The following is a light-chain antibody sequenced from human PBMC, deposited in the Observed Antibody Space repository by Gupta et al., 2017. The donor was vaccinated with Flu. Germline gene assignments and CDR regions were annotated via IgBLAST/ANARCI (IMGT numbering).Light chain of an antibody. J-gene: IGKJ1*01. CDR2: RAY. V-gene: IGKV1-5*03. CDR3: QHDENYSRT. Sequence: PSALSSSVGDTITISCRASQSIRDRLAWYQQQPGRAPKLLIYRAYRVENGVPSRFSGGGSGTEFTLTISGQQQDDIATYYCQHDENYSRTFGQGTKVDIK. CDR1: QSIRDR.